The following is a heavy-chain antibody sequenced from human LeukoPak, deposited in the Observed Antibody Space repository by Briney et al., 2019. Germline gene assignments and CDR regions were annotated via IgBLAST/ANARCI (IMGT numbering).Heavy chain of an antibody. V-gene: IGHV3-30-3*01. Sequence: GGSLRLSCAASGFTFSSYAMHWVRQAPGKGLEWVAVISYDGSNKYYADSVKGRFTISRDNSKNTLYLQMNSLRAEDTAVYYCARDHTDPGLFFDSWGQGTLVTVSS. CDR1: GFTFSSYA. CDR3: ARDHTDPGLFFDS. D-gene: IGHD2-21*01. J-gene: IGHJ4*02. CDR2: ISYDGSNK.